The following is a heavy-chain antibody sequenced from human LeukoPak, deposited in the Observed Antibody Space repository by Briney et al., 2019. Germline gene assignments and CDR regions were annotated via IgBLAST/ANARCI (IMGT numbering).Heavy chain of an antibody. D-gene: IGHD2-21*01. CDR1: GFTFSSYE. Sequence: GGSLRLSCAASGFTFSSYEMNWVRQAPGKGLEWVSYISSRGGTIYYADSVKGRFTISRDNAKNSLYLQVNSLRAEDTAVYYCARGKGEYSFDYWGQGTLVTVSS. CDR2: ISSRGGTI. J-gene: IGHJ4*02. V-gene: IGHV3-48*03. CDR3: ARGKGEYSFDY.